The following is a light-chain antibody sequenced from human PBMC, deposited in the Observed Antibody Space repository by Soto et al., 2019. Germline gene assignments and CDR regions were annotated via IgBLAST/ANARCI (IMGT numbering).Light chain of an antibody. CDR1: SSNIGSNT. CDR2: SNN. CDR3: AAWDDSLNEV. J-gene: IGLJ2*01. Sequence: QSVLTQPPSASGTPGQRVTISCSGSSSNIGSNTVNWYQQLPGTAPKLVIYSNNRRPSGVPDRFSGSKSGTSASLVISGLQSEDEADYYCAAWDDSLNEVFGGGTQLTVL. V-gene: IGLV1-44*01.